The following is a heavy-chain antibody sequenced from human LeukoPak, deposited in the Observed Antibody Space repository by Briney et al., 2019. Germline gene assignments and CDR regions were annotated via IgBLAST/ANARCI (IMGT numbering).Heavy chain of an antibody. CDR2: ISSSSSYI. CDR3: AREVPRYYYDSSGQGAFDI. Sequence: GGSLRLSCVGSSLTFSSYWMSWVRQAPGKGLEWVSSISSSSSYIYYADSVKGRFTISRDNAKNSLYLQMNSLRAEDTAVYYCAREVPRYYYDSSGQGAFDIWGQGTMVTVSS. V-gene: IGHV3-21*01. D-gene: IGHD3-22*01. CDR1: SLTFSSYW. J-gene: IGHJ3*02.